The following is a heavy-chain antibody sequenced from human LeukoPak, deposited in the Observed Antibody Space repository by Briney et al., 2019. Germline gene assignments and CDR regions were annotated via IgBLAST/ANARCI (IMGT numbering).Heavy chain of an antibody. D-gene: IGHD4-17*01. V-gene: IGHV4-34*01. CDR3: DLTPVMSGKLFNN. CDR1: GRSFSTYF. J-gene: IGHJ4*02. Sequence: SETLSLTCAVSGRSFSTYFWHWYRQPPGKGLEYIGEIHHSGNTYYNPALKSRVTISEDTSKNQLSLRLNSVSAAYKAMTYCDLTPVMSGKLFNNWGQGTLVTVSS. CDR2: IHHSGNT.